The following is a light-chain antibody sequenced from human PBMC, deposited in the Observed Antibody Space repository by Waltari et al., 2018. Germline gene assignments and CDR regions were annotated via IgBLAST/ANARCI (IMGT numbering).Light chain of an antibody. J-gene: IGKJ2*01. CDR2: GAS. CDR1: QSVSSN. CDR3: QQYNNWPPYT. Sequence: EIVMTQSPATLSVSPGERATLSCMASQSVSSNLARYQQKPGQAPRVLIYGASTRATGIPARFSGSGSGTEFTLTISSMQSEDFAVYYCQQYNNWPPYTFGQGTKLEIK. V-gene: IGKV3-15*01.